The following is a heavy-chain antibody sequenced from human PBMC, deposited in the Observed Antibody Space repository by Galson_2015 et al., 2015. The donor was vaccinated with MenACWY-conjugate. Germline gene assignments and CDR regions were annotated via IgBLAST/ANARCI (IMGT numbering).Heavy chain of an antibody. V-gene: IGHV3-74*01. CDR2: VNSDGRST. CDR3: ARGIKLYGYHYYMDV. D-gene: IGHD3-3*01. Sequence: SLRLSCAASGFTFSTYWMHWVRQAPGKGLVWVSRVNSDGRSTSYADSVKGRFSISRDNAKNTLYLQMNSLRAEDTAVYYCARGIKLYGYHYYMDVWGKGTTVSVS. CDR1: GFTFSTYW. J-gene: IGHJ6*03.